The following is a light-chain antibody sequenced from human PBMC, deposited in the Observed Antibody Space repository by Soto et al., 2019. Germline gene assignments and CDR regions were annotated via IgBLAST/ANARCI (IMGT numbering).Light chain of an antibody. V-gene: IGKV3-20*01. J-gene: IGKJ2*01. CDR1: QSVSSSY. CDR3: QQYGSSPPYT. CDR2: GAS. Sequence: EVVLTQSPGTLSLSPGEKATLSCRASQSVSSSYLAWYQQKPGQAPRLLIYGASSRATGIPDRFSGSGSGTDFTLTISRLEPEDFAVYWCQQYGSSPPYTFGQGTKLEI.